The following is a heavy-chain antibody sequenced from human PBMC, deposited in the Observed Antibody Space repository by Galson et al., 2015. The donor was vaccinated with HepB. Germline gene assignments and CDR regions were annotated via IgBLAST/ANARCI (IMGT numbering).Heavy chain of an antibody. CDR1: GFTSRNYG. CDR2: IWYDGSNK. CDR3: ASWVGSTLNYFDY. J-gene: IGHJ4*02. Sequence: SLRLSCAASGFTSRNYGMYWVRQAPGKGLEWVALIWYDGSNKYYADSVKGRFTISRDNSKNTLYLQMNSLRVEDTAVYYCASWVGSTLNYFDYWGQGTLVTVSS. V-gene: IGHV3-33*07. D-gene: IGHD2-2*01.